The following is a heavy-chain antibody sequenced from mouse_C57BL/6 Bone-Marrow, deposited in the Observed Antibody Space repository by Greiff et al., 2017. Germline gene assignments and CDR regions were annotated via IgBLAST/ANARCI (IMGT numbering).Heavy chain of an antibody. V-gene: IGHV1-81*01. D-gene: IGHD4-1*01. J-gene: IGHJ3*01. Sequence: VQGVESGAELARPGASVKLSCKASGYTFTSYGISWVKQRTGQGLEWIGEIYPRSGNTYYNEKFKGKATLTADKSSSTAYMELRSLTSEDSAVYFCARSPWEEFAYWGQGTLVTVSA. CDR3: ARSPWEEFAY. CDR2: IYPRSGNT. CDR1: GYTFTSYG.